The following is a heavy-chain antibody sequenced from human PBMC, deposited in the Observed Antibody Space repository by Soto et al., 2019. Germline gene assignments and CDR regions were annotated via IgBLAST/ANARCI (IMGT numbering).Heavy chain of an antibody. CDR1: GGTFSSSG. CDR3: ARCTQPRGTADRYAVDV. D-gene: IGHD2-21*02. Sequence: QVQLVQSGTEVKKPGSSVKVSCKASGGTFSSSGFSWVRQAPGQGLEWMGMIVPSLDTTKYAQKFQARVTITADQFTSTAYMELISLRAEDTAVYYCARCTQPRGTADRYAVDVWGQGTRVLVSS. V-gene: IGHV1-69*09. CDR2: IVPSLDTT. J-gene: IGHJ6*02.